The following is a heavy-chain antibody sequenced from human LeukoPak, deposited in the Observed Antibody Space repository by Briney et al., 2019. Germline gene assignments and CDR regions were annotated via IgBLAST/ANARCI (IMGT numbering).Heavy chain of an antibody. D-gene: IGHD6-13*01. V-gene: IGHV3-48*01. Sequence: GGSLRLSCAASGFTFSSYNMNWVRQAPGKGLEWVSYITGSSSTIYYADSVKGRFTISRDNTKNSLYLQMNSLRAEDTAVYYCAREPTYSGSWYSKFDYWGQGTLVTVSS. CDR3: AREPTYSGSWYSKFDY. CDR1: GFTFSSYN. CDR2: ITGSSSTI. J-gene: IGHJ4*02.